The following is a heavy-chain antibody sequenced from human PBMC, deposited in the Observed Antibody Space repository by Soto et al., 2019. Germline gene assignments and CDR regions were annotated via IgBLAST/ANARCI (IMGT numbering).Heavy chain of an antibody. D-gene: IGHD6-6*01. CDR2: IYTSGST. CDR3: ARISYWVSSYYFDY. Sequence: SSETLSLTCTVSGGSISSYYWSWIRQPAGKGLEWIGRIYTSGSTNYNPSLKSRVTMSVDTSKNQFSLKLSSVTAADTAVYYCARISYWVSSYYFDYWGQGTLVTVSS. V-gene: IGHV4-4*07. CDR1: GGSISSYY. J-gene: IGHJ4*02.